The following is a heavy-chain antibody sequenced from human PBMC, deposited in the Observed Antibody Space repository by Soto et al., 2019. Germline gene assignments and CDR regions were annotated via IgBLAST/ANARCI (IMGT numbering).Heavy chain of an antibody. Sequence: PSDTLSLTCTVSGGSISSYYWSWIRQPPGKGLEWIGYIYYSGSTNYNPSLKSRVTISVDTSKNQFSLKLSSVTAADTAVYYCATQFLNYYGSGAFDYWGQGTLVTVSS. D-gene: IGHD3-10*01. CDR3: ATQFLNYYGSGAFDY. CDR2: IYYSGST. CDR1: GGSISSYY. J-gene: IGHJ4*02. V-gene: IGHV4-59*08.